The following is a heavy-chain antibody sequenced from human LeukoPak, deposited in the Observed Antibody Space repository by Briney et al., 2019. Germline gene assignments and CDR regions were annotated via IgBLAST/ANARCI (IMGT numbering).Heavy chain of an antibody. Sequence: SESLSLTCTVSGGSISSYYWSWIRRPPGKGLEWIGYIYYSGSTNYNPSLKSRVTISVDTSKNQFSLKLSSVTAADTAVYYCARDLLVGPNGYWYFDLWGRGTLVTVYS. CDR1: GGSISSYY. V-gene: IGHV4-59*01. CDR3: ARDLLVGPNGYWYFDL. D-gene: IGHD2-2*01. CDR2: IYYSGST. J-gene: IGHJ2*01.